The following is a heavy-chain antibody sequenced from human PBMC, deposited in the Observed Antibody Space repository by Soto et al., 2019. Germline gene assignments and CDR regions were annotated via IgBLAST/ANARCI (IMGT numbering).Heavy chain of an antibody. D-gene: IGHD3-10*01. CDR1: GGPFSVGGYY. CDR2: ILQNGDT. CDR3: AWGDSMVSSVFGY. J-gene: IGHJ4*02. Sequence: SETLSLTCTVSGGPFSVGGYYWSWIRQAPGKGLEWIGYILQNGDTSYNPPLKSRVTISTDTSKRQFALKSRSATAADTAVYYCAWGDSMVSSVFGYWGQGRLVTVSS. V-gene: IGHV4-31*03.